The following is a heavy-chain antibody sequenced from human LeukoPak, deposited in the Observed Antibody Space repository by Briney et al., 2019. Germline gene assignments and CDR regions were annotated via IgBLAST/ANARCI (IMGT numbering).Heavy chain of an antibody. J-gene: IGHJ1*01. Sequence: SVKVSCKASRGTFSSYAISWVRQAPGQGLEWMGGIIPIFGTANYAQKFQGRVTITADESTSTAYMELSSLRSEDTAVYYCARGDYDFWSGYYTLGYFQHWGQGTLVTVSS. D-gene: IGHD3-3*01. V-gene: IGHV1-69*13. CDR3: ARGDYDFWSGYYTLGYFQH. CDR2: IIPIFGTA. CDR1: RGTFSSYA.